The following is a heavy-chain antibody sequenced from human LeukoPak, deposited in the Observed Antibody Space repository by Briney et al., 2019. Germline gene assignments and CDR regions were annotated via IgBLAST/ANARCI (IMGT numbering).Heavy chain of an antibody. CDR2: IYYSGST. V-gene: IGHV4-59*01. J-gene: IGHJ6*03. CDR3: ARVFDSGSQAYFYYMDV. Sequence: PSQTLSLTCTVSGGSISSYYWSWIRQPPGKGLEWIGYIYYSGSTNYNPSLKSRVTMSVDTSKNQFSLKVSSVTAADTAVYYCARVFDSGSQAYFYYMDVWGKGTTVTISS. D-gene: IGHD3-10*01. CDR1: GGSISSYY.